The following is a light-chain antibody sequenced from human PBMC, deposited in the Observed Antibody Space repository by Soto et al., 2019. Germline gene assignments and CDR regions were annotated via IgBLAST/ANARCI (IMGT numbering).Light chain of an antibody. V-gene: IGLV2-14*01. CDR3: SSYTSSSTRV. J-gene: IGLJ1*01. CDR1: SSDVGGYNY. CDR2: EVS. Sequence: QSALTQPASVSGSPGQSITISCTGTSSDVGGYNYVSWYQQHPGKAPKLMIYEVSNRPSGVSNRFSGSKSGNTASLTISGLQAEDEADYYCSSYTSSSTRVFGTGTKLPVL.